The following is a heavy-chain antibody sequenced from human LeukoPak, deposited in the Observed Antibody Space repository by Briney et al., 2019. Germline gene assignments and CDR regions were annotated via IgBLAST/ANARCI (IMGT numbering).Heavy chain of an antibody. J-gene: IGHJ4*02. CDR2: IRYSGSA. Sequence: KPSETLSLTCTVSGGSISSTYYWSWIRQPPGKGLEWIGYIRYSGSANYNPSLRSRVTISIDTSKNQFSLKLSSVTAADTAVYHCARLVYDSRGYYFDYWGQGTLVTVSS. V-gene: IGHV4-59*08. CDR1: GGSISSTYY. CDR3: ARLVYDSRGYYFDY. D-gene: IGHD3-22*01.